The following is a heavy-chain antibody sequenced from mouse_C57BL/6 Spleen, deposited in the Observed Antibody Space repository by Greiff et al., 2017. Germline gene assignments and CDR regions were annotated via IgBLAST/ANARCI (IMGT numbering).Heavy chain of an antibody. CDR2: INPNNGGT. CDR1: GYTFTDYN. Sequence: VQLKESGPELVKPGASVKIPCKASGYTFTDYNMDWVKQSHGKSLEWIGDINPNNGGTIYNQKFKGKATLTVDKSSSTAYMELRSLTSEDTAVYYCARAHYGSSRNWYFDVWGTGTTVTVSS. V-gene: IGHV1-18*01. J-gene: IGHJ1*03. CDR3: ARAHYGSSRNWYFDV. D-gene: IGHD1-1*01.